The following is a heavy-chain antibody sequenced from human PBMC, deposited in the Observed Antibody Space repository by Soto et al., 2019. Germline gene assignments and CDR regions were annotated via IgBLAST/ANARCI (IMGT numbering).Heavy chain of an antibody. D-gene: IGHD3-9*01. CDR2: MNPNSGNT. V-gene: IGHV1-8*01. CDR1: GYTFTSYD. Sequence: QVQLVQSGAEVKKPGASVKVSCKASGYTFTSYDINWVRQATGQGLEWMGWMNPNSGNTGYAQKFQGRVTMTRNTSISTAYMELSSLRSEDTAVYYCARAAYYDILTGYYYGMDVWGQGTTVTVSS. J-gene: IGHJ6*02. CDR3: ARAAYYDILTGYYYGMDV.